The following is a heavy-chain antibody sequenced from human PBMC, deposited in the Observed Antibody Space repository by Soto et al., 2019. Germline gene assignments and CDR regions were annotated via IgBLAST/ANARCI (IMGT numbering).Heavy chain of an antibody. D-gene: IGHD6-13*01. CDR2: ISYDGSNK. Sequence: GGSLRLSFAASGFTFSSYGMHWVRQAPGKGLEWVAVISYDGSNKYYADSVKVRFTISRDNSKKTLYLQMNSLRAEDTAVYYCAKDGASSSWKPSYYFDXWGQGTLVTVSX. J-gene: IGHJ4*02. V-gene: IGHV3-30*18. CDR1: GFTFSSYG. CDR3: AKDGASSSWKPSYYFDX.